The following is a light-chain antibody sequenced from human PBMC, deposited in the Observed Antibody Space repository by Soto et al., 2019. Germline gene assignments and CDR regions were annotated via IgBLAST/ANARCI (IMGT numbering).Light chain of an antibody. CDR1: SSNIGSNT. Sequence: QSVLTQPPSASGTPGQRVTISCSGSSSNIGSNTVNWYQQLPGTAPKLLIYSNNQRPSGVPDRFSGSKSGTSASLAISGLQPEDEADYYCAAWDDSLNGYVVFGGGTQLTVL. CDR2: SNN. J-gene: IGLJ2*01. V-gene: IGLV1-44*01. CDR3: AAWDDSLNGYVV.